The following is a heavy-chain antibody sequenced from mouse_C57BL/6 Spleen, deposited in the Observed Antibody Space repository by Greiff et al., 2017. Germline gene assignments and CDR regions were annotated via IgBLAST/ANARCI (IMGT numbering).Heavy chain of an antibody. CDR2: IYPGDGDT. V-gene: IGHV1-80*01. CDR3: ARGEVYGNYVDY. Sequence: QVQLQQSGAELVKPGASVKISCKASGYAFSSYWMNWVKQRPGKGLEWIGQIYPGDGDTNYNGKFKGKATLTADKSSSTAYMQLSRLTSEDSAVYFCARGEVYGNYVDYWGQGTTLTVSS. CDR1: GYAFSSYW. J-gene: IGHJ2*01. D-gene: IGHD2-1*01.